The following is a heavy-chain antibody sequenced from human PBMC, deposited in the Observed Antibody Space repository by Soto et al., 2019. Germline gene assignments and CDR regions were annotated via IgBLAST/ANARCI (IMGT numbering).Heavy chain of an antibody. D-gene: IGHD2-15*01. J-gene: IGHJ5*02. CDR2: IYYSGST. Sequence: SETLSLTCTVSGGSISSSSYYWGWIRQPPGKGLEWIGSIYYSGSTYYNPSLKSRVTISVDTSKNQFSLKLSSVTAADTAVYYCARILGYCSGGSCYGWFDPWGQGTLVTVSS. CDR1: GGSISSSSYY. CDR3: ARILGYCSGGSCYGWFDP. V-gene: IGHV4-39*01.